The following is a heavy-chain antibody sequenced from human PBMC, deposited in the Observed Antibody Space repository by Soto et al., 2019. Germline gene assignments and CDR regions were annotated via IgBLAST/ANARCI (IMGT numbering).Heavy chain of an antibody. Sequence: GESLKISCKGSGYSYISYWIIWVRQVPGKGLEWMGKIDPRDSYTNYSPSFQGHVTISIDRSINIAYLQWNSLKASDTAMYYCARQDGLFNYYGLDVWGQGTTVTVSS. CDR3: ARQDGLFNYYGLDV. J-gene: IGHJ6*02. D-gene: IGHD3-22*01. V-gene: IGHV5-10-1*01. CDR2: IDPRDSYT. CDR1: GYSYISYW.